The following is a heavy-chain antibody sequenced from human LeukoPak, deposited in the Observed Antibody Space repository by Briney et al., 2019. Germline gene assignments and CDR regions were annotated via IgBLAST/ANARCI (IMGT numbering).Heavy chain of an antibody. CDR3: ARGHVLELRHRWFDP. J-gene: IGHJ5*02. V-gene: IGHV1-8*01. D-gene: IGHD1-7*01. Sequence: ASVKVSCKASGYTFTSYDINWVRQATGQGLEWMGWMNPNSGNTGYAQKFQGRVTMTRNTSISTAYMELSSLRSEDTAVYYCARGHVLELRHRWFDPWGQGTLVTVSS. CDR2: MNPNSGNT. CDR1: GYTFTSYD.